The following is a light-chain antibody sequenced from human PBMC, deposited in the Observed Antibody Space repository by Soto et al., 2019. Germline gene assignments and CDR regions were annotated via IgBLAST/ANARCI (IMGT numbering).Light chain of an antibody. CDR1: QSVSSY. CDR3: QQYNNWPPVA. V-gene: IGKV3-15*01. CDR2: GAS. Sequence: EIVLTQSPGTLSLSPGERATLSCRASQSVSSYYLAWYQQKPGQAPRLLIYGASTRATGIPARFSGSGSGTEFTLTISSLQSEDFAVYFCQQYNNWPPVAFGPGTKVDIK. J-gene: IGKJ3*01.